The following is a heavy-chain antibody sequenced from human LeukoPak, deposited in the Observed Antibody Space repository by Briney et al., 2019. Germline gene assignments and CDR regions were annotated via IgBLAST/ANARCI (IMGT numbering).Heavy chain of an antibody. J-gene: IGHJ4*02. V-gene: IGHV4-34*01. CDR3: AREDYSSGWYIDY. CDR2: INHSGST. D-gene: IGHD6-19*01. CDR1: GGSFSGYY. Sequence: SETLSLTCAVYGGSFSGYYWSWIRQPPGKGLEWIGEINHSGSTNYNPSLKSRVTISVDTSKNQFSLKLSSVTAADTAIYYCAREDYSSGWYIDYWGQGTLVTVSS.